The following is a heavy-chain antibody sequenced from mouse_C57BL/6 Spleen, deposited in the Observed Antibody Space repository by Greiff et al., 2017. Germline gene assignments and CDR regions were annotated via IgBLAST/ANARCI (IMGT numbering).Heavy chain of an antibody. CDR3: ASYDYDVDWYFDV. V-gene: IGHV3-6*01. Sequence: EVKLQESGPGLVKPSQSLSLTCSVTGYSITSGYYWNWIRQFPGNKLEWMGYISYDGSNNYNPSLKNRISITRDTSKNQFFLKLNSVTTEDTATYYCASYDYDVDWYFDVWGTGTTVTVSS. CDR2: ISYDGSN. D-gene: IGHD2-4*01. CDR1: GYSITSGYY. J-gene: IGHJ1*03.